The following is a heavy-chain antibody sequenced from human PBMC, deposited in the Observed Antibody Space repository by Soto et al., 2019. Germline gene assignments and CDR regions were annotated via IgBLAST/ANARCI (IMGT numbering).Heavy chain of an antibody. CDR2: IIPIFGTA. Sequence: GASVKVSCKASGGTFSSYAISWVRQAPGQGLEWMGGIIPIFGTANYAQKFQGRVTITADESTSTAYMELSSLRSEDTAVYYCARGDSSWDYYYGMDVWGQGTTVTVSS. D-gene: IGHD6-13*01. CDR1: GGTFSSYA. V-gene: IGHV1-69*13. CDR3: ARGDSSWDYYYGMDV. J-gene: IGHJ6*02.